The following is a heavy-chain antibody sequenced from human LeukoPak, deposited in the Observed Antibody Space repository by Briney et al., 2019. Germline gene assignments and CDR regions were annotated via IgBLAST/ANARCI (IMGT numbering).Heavy chain of an antibody. CDR3: ARCPYYYYTTSYFFEYYFDS. CDR1: GYSISSGYY. D-gene: IGHD3-22*01. CDR2: IYHSGST. J-gene: IGHJ4*02. V-gene: IGHV4-38-2*02. Sequence: SETLSLTCTVSGYSISSGYYWGWIRQPPGKGLEWIGTIYHSGSTYYNPSLKSRVTISVDTSKNQFSLRLSSVTAADTAVYYCARCPYYYYTTSYFFEYYFDSWGQGTLVTVSS.